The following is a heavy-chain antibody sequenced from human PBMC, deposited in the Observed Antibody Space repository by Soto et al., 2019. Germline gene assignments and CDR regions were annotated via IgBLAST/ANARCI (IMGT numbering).Heavy chain of an antibody. J-gene: IGHJ6*02. CDR3: ASLGHGGFGVVNLYYYYGMDV. CDR1: GFTFDDYA. CDR2: ISWNSGSI. Sequence: EVQLVESGGGLVQPGRSLRLSCAASGFTFDDYAMHWVRQAPGKGLEWVSGISWNSGSIGYADSVKGRFTISRDNAKNSLYLQMNSLRAEDTAVYYCASLGHGGFGVVNLYYYYGMDVWGQGTTVTVSS. V-gene: IGHV3-9*01. D-gene: IGHD3-3*01.